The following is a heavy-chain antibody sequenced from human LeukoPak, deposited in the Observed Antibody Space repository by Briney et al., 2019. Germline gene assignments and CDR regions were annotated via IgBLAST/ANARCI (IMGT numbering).Heavy chain of an antibody. J-gene: IGHJ4*02. Sequence: ASVKVSCTASGYTFTSYYMHWVRQAHGQGLEWMGIINPSDGSTSNAQNFQGRVTMTRDTSTSTVYMEVSSLRSEDTAVYYCARSSGYYVYDYWGQGTLVTVSS. D-gene: IGHD3-3*01. CDR3: ARSSGYYVYDY. CDR1: GYTFTSYY. V-gene: IGHV1-46*01. CDR2: INPSDGST.